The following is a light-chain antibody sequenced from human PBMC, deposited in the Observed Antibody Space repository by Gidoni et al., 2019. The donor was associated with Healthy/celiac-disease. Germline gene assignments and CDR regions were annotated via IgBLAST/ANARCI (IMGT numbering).Light chain of an antibody. J-gene: IGLJ3*02. CDR1: SSDVGGYNY. CDR3: CSYAGSYTWV. V-gene: IGLV2-11*01. CDR2: DVS. Sequence: QSALTQPRSAAGSPGQSVTISCTGTSSDVGGYNYVSWYQQHPGKAPKHMTYDVSKRPSGVPDRFSGSKSGNTASLTISGLQAEDEADYYCCSYAGSYTWVFGGGTKLTVL.